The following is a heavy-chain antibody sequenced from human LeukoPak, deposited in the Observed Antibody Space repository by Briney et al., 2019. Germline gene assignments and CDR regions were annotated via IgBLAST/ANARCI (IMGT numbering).Heavy chain of an antibody. V-gene: IGHV3-21*01. J-gene: IGHJ3*01. Sequence: GGSLRLSCAASGFTFSSYSMNWVRQAPGKGLEWVSSVTLGSSYIYYADSVRGRFTISRDNAKNSLYLQMNSLRAEDTAVYYCARASAGSSWYFGGAFDFWGQGTMVTVSS. CDR2: VTLGSSYI. D-gene: IGHD6-13*01. CDR1: GFTFSSYS. CDR3: ARASAGSSWYFGGAFDF.